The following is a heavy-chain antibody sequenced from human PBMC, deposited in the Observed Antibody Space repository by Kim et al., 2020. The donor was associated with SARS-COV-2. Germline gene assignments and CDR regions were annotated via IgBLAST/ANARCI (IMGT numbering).Heavy chain of an antibody. V-gene: IGHV3-33*01. Sequence: GGSLRLSCAASGFTFSSYGMHWVRQAPGKGLEWVAVIWYDGSNKYYADSVKGRFTISRDNSKNTLYLQMNSLRAEDTAVYYCARRSSGWYLASYFDYWGQGTLVTVSS. D-gene: IGHD6-19*01. CDR3: ARRSSGWYLASYFDY. J-gene: IGHJ4*02. CDR1: GFTFSSYG. CDR2: IWYDGSNK.